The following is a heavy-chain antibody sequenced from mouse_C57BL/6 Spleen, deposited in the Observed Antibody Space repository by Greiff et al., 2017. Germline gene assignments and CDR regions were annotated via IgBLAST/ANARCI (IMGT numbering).Heavy chain of an antibody. Sequence: EVQLQQSGPELVKPGASVKIPCKASGYTFTDYNMDWVKQSHGKSLEWIGDINPNNGGPIYNQKFKGKATLTVDKSSSTAYMELRSLTSEDTAVYYCARRNWVFDYWGQGTTLTVSS. J-gene: IGHJ2*01. CDR3: ARRNWVFDY. D-gene: IGHD4-1*01. V-gene: IGHV1-18*01. CDR2: INPNNGGP. CDR1: GYTFTDYN.